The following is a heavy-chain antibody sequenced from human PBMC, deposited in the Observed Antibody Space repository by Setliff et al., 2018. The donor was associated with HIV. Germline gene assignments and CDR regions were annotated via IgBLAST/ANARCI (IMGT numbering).Heavy chain of an antibody. D-gene: IGHD5-12*01. CDR1: GGSISRYY. CDR3: ARRYSGYVALDF. J-gene: IGHJ4*02. CDR2: IYQSGTT. V-gene: IGHV4-59*12. Sequence: SETLSLTCTVSGGSISRYYWAWIRQAPGKGLEWIGTIYQSGTTFYNPSLKSRVTISVDTSKNQFSLKVTSVTAADTAVYFCARRYSGYVALDFWGQGTLVTVSS.